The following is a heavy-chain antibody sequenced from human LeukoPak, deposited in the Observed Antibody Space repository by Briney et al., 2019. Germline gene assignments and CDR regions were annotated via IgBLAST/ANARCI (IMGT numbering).Heavy chain of an antibody. Sequence: ASVKVSCKSSGYTFTGYFGHWVRQAPGQGLEWMGWINSNSGGTNYAQKFQGRVTMTRDTSISIAYMELSRLRSDDSAVYYCARVRRAVTMVRGDPPGYYFDYWGQGTLVTVSS. D-gene: IGHD3-10*01. CDR3: ARVRRAVTMVRGDPPGYYFDY. CDR1: GYTFTGYF. J-gene: IGHJ4*02. CDR2: INSNSGGT. V-gene: IGHV1-2*02.